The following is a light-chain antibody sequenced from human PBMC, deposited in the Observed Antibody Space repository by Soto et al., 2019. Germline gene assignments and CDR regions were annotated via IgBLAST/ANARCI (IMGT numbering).Light chain of an antibody. CDR3: QQYGHSPLLYT. J-gene: IGKJ2*01. CDR1: QSVNSNF. Sequence: EIELTQSPGTLSLSPGERATLSCRTSQSVNSNFLAWYQQKPGQAPRLLVYGSSTRAAGVPDRFSGSGSGTDFTLTLSRLEPEDFAVYYCQQYGHSPLLYTFGQGTKLVVK. V-gene: IGKV3-20*01. CDR2: GSS.